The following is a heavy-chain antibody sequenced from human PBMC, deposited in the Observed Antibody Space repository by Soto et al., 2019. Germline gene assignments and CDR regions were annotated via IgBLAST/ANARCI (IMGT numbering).Heavy chain of an antibody. Sequence: GGSLRLSCAASGFTFSTYGMHWVRQAPGKGLEWVALVWFDGSDKYSSDSVKGRFTISRDNSKNTLYLQMNSLRAEDTAVYYCARLYCSASSCYSVGGFDIWGQGTMVTVSS. J-gene: IGHJ3*02. V-gene: IGHV3-33*01. CDR2: VWFDGSDK. D-gene: IGHD2-15*01. CDR1: GFTFSTYG. CDR3: ARLYCSASSCYSVGGFDI.